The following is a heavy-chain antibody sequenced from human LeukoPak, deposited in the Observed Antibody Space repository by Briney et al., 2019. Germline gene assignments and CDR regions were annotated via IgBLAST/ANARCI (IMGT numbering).Heavy chain of an antibody. Sequence: SVKVSCKASGGTFSSYAISWVRQAPGQGLEWMGGIIPIFGTANYAQKFQGRVTITADESTSTAYMELSSLRSEDTAVYYCARDSRWLQLDAFDIWGQGTMVTVSS. D-gene: IGHD5-24*01. CDR3: ARDSRWLQLDAFDI. V-gene: IGHV1-69*13. CDR2: IIPIFGTA. J-gene: IGHJ3*02. CDR1: GGTFSSYA.